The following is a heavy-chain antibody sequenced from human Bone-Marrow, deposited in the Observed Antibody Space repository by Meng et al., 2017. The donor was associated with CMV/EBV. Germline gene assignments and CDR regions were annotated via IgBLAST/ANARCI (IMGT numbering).Heavy chain of an antibody. CDR2: INPSGGST. D-gene: IGHD1-1*01. Sequence: ASVKVSCKASGYTFTSYYIHWVRQAPGQGLEWMGIINPSGGSTSYAQKFQGRVTMTRDTSTSTVYMELSSLRSEDTAVYYCANALLGVLLQQGWGQGTRVTGYS. V-gene: IGHV1-46*01. J-gene: IGHJ4*02. CDR3: ANALLGVLLQQG. CDR1: GYTFTSYY.